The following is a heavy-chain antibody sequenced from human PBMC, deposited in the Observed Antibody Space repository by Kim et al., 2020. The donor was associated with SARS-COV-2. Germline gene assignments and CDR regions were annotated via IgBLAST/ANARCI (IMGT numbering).Heavy chain of an antibody. V-gene: IGHV3-30-3*01. D-gene: IGHD3-10*01. CDR1: GFTFSNYV. Sequence: GGSLRLSCAASGFTFSNYVIHWVRQAPGKGLEWVAVMSTGGGVILYADAVRGRFIISRDNSRNTLYLQMNSLREEDTAVYYCARDPGASGPDYFDYWGQGPLGTGSS. CDR3: ARDPGASGPDYFDY. CDR2: MSTGGGVI. J-gene: IGHJ4*02.